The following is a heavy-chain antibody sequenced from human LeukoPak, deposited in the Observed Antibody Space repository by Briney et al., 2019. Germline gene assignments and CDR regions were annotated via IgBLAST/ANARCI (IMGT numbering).Heavy chain of an antibody. V-gene: IGHV4-59*02. D-gene: IGHD7-27*01. Sequence: PSETLSLTCTVTGGSVSNYYWSWIRQSPGKGLEWIGYNPSLKSRVTISADTSKNQFSLKLYSVTAADTAVYYCATRKLGNDYWGQGTLVTVSS. CDR1: GGSVSNYY. J-gene: IGHJ4*02. CDR3: ATRKLGNDY.